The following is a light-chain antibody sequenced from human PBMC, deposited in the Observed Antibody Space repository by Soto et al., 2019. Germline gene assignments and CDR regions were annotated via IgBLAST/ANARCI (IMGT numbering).Light chain of an antibody. J-gene: IGKJ4*01. CDR3: QQYNSYLRT. CDR1: QIISSW. Sequence: DIQMTQSPSTLSASVGDRVTITCRASQIISSWLAWYQQKPGKAPKLLIYKASTLESGVPSRFSGSGSGTEFTLTISSRQPDDFATYYCQQYNSYLRTFGGGTKVEIK. CDR2: KAS. V-gene: IGKV1-5*03.